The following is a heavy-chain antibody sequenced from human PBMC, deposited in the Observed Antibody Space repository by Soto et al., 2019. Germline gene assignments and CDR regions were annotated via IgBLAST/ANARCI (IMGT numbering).Heavy chain of an antibody. Sequence: TSETLSLTCTVSGGSISSYYWSWIRQPAGKGLEWIGHIYTSGSTNYSPSLKSRITMSVDTSKKQFSLKLSSVTAADTAVYYCAREMYYYDSSPNSPLRWFDPWGQGTLVTVSS. CDR1: GGSISSYY. CDR2: IYTSGST. J-gene: IGHJ5*02. D-gene: IGHD3-22*01. CDR3: AREMYYYDSSPNSPLRWFDP. V-gene: IGHV4-4*07.